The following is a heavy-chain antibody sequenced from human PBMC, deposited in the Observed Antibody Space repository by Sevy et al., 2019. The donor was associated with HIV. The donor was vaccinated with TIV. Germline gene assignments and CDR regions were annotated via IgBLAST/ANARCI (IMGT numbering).Heavy chain of an antibody. D-gene: IGHD1-20*01. J-gene: IGHJ4*02. CDR3: ARERLGGISQNFDY. CDR1: GFTFSSYS. Sequence: GGSLRLSCAASGFTFSSYSMNWVRQAPGKGLEWVSSISSSSSYIYYADSVKGRFTISRDNAKNSLYLQMNSLRAEDTAVYYCARERLGGISQNFDYWGQGTLVTVSS. CDR2: ISSSSSYI. V-gene: IGHV3-21*01.